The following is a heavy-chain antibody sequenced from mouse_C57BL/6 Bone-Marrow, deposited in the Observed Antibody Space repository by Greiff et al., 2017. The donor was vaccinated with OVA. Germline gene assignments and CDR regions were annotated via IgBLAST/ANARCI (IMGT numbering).Heavy chain of an antibody. Sequence: EVMLVESGAELVRPGASVKLSCTASGFNIKDDYMHWVKQRPEQGLEWIGWIDPENGDTEYASKFQGKATITADTSSNTAYLQLSSLTSEDTAVYYCTGNYYGSYAMDYWGQGTSVTVSS. D-gene: IGHD1-1*01. CDR2: IDPENGDT. CDR1: GFNIKDDY. J-gene: IGHJ4*01. V-gene: IGHV14-4*01. CDR3: TGNYYGSYAMDY.